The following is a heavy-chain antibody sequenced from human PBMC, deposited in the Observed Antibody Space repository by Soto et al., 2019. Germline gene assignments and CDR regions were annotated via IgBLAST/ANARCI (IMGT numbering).Heavy chain of an antibody. J-gene: IGHJ6*02. V-gene: IGHV4-4*02. Sequence: QVQLQESGPALVKPSGTLSLTCAVSGGSISSSNWWSWVRQPPGKGLEWIGEIYHSGSTNYNPSLKSRVTISVDKSKNQFSLKLSSVTAADTAVYYCARDLGYYDTMLGGDVWGQGTTVTVSS. CDR2: IYHSGST. CDR3: ARDLGYYDTMLGGDV. D-gene: IGHD3-22*01. CDR1: GGSISSSNW.